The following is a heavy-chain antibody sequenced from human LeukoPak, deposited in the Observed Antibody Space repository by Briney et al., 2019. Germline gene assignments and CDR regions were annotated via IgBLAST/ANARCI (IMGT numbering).Heavy chain of an antibody. CDR3: ARTYYYDSGSYFAMDV. CDR1: GYSFTTYD. V-gene: IGHV1-8*01. D-gene: IGHD3-10*01. J-gene: IGHJ6*02. CDR2: MTPKSGDT. Sequence: ASVKVSCKASGYSFTTYDINWVRQATGQGLEWMGWMTPKSGDTVYARKFQDRVTMTTDTSTSTAYMELTSLRSDDTAIYYCARTYYYDSGSYFAMDVWGQGTTVTVSS.